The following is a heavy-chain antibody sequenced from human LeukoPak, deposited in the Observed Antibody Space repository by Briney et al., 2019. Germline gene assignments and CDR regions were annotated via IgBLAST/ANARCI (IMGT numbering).Heavy chain of an antibody. D-gene: IGHD2-2*02. CDR1: GFTFSSYA. J-gene: IGHJ4*02. V-gene: IGHV3-33*01. CDR3: ARFRFCGNSGCYNYFDY. CDR2: IWYDGSNK. Sequence: GGSLRLSCAASGFTFSSYAMHWVRQAPGKGLEWVAIIWYDGSNKDYADSVKGRFTISRDNSKNTLYLQMNSLRAEDTAVYYCARFRFCGNSGCYNYFDYGGQEPLVTASS.